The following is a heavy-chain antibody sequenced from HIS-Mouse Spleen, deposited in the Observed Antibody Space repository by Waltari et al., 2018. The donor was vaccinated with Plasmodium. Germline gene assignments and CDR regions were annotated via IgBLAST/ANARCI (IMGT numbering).Heavy chain of an antibody. D-gene: IGHD6-19*01. J-gene: IGHJ6*02. Sequence: QVQLVQSGAEVKKPGASVKVSCKASGYTFTSYYMPWVRQAPGKGLEWMGKINPRGGSTSYATKFQGRVTMTRDTSTSTGYMELSSLRSEDTAVYYCARDLFRIGVAGTEYYYGMDVWGQGTTVTVSS. V-gene: IGHV1-46*01. CDR2: INPRGGST. CDR3: ARDLFRIGVAGTEYYYGMDV. CDR1: GYTFTSYY.